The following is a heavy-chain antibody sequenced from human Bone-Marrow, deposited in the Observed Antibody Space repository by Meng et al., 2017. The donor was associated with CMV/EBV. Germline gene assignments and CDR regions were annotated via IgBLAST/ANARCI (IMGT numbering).Heavy chain of an antibody. Sequence: ASVKVSCKASGGTFSSYAISWVRQAPGQGLEWMGWINPNSGGTHYAQKFQGRVTMTRDTSISTAYMELSRLRSDDTAVYYCARAHPYDFWSGSVWGQGTTVTVSS. V-gene: IGHV1-2*02. D-gene: IGHD3-3*01. CDR3: ARAHPYDFWSGSV. J-gene: IGHJ6*02. CDR1: GGTFSSYA. CDR2: INPNSGGT.